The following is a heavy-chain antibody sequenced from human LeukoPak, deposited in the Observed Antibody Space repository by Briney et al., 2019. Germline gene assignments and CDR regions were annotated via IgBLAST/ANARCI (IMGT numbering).Heavy chain of an antibody. J-gene: IGHJ3*02. Sequence: GGSLRLSCATSGFTFTIFGINWVRQAPGKGPEWVSYIDARSGITYYADSVRGRFTISRDNAKESVFLQMNGLRVDDTAVYYCVRTYDFGRGPPGDAFDNWGQGTPVIVSS. D-gene: IGHD3-3*01. CDR1: GFTFTIFG. V-gene: IGHV3-48*01. CDR3: VRTYDFGRGPPGDAFDN. CDR2: IDARSGIT.